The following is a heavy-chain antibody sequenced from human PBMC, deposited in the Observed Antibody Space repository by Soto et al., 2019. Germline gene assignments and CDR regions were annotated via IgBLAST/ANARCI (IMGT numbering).Heavy chain of an antibody. V-gene: IGHV4-34*01. CDR1: GGSFSGYY. J-gene: IGHJ3*02. D-gene: IGHD3-16*01. Sequence: SETLSLTCAVYGGSFSGYYWSWIRQPPGKGLEWIGEINHSGSTNYNPSLKSRVTISVDKSKNQFSLKLSSVTAADTAVYYCARDEGGFDIWGQGTMVTVSS. CDR3: ARDEGGFDI. CDR2: INHSGST.